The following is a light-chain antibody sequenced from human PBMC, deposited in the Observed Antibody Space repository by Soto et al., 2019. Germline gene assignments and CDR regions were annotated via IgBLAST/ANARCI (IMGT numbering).Light chain of an antibody. V-gene: IGKV1-8*01. CDR1: QGISSY. J-gene: IGKJ4*01. CDR3: QQYNNWPLT. Sequence: AIRMTQSPSSLSASTGDRVTITCRASQGISSYLAWYQQKPGKAPKLLIYAASTLQSGVPSRFSGSGSGTEFTLTISSLQSEDFAVYYCQQYNNWPLTFGGGTKV. CDR2: AAS.